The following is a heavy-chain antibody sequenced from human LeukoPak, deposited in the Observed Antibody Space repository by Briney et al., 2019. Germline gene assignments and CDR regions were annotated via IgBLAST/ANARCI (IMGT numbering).Heavy chain of an antibody. CDR3: ARVQGHPPNGLDV. V-gene: IGHV3-48*01. J-gene: IGHJ3*01. Sequence: GGSLRLSCAASGFTFNTYTMNWVRQAPGKGLEWVSYISGSSGIIDYADSVRGRFTISRDNAKNSLYLQMNSLRAEDTAVYYCARVQGHPPNGLDVWGQGTMVTVSS. CDR1: GFTFNTYT. D-gene: IGHD2-8*01. CDR2: ISGSSGII.